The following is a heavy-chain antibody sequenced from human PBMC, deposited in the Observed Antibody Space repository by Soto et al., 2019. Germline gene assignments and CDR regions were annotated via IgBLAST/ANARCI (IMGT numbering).Heavy chain of an antibody. CDR1: GGSISSGDYY. D-gene: IGHD2-21*02. V-gene: IGHV4-30-4*01. J-gene: IGHJ5*02. CDR3: ARSLTDHCMIDP. CDR2: IYYSGST. Sequence: SETLSLTCTVSGGSISSGDYYWSWIRQPPGKGLEWIGYIYYSGSTYYNPSLKSRVTISVDTSKNQFSLKLSSVTAADTAVYYCARSLTDHCMIDPWGQATLVTVSS.